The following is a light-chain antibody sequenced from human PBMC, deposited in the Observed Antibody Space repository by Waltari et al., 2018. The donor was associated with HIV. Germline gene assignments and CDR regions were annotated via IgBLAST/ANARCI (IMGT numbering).Light chain of an antibody. CDR3: VLYMGSGIWV. V-gene: IGLV8-61*01. J-gene: IGLJ3*02. CDR2: NTN. CDR1: SGSVSTSYY. Sequence: QTVVTQEPSFSVSPGGTVTLTCGLSSGSVSTSYYPSWYQQTPGQTPRTVIYNTNTRSSGVPDRFSGSILGYKAALTITGAQADDESDYYCVLYMGSGIWVFGGGTKLTVL.